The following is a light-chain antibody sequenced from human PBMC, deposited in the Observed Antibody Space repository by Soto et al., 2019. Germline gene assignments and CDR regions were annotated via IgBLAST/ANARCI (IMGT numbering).Light chain of an antibody. J-gene: IGLJ3*02. CDR1: TSDIGFYDY. CDR2: GVT. CDR3: QSYDNSLSGAWV. Sequence: QSALTQPASVSGSPGQSLTISCTGTTSDIGFYDYVSWYQQYPGKAPKLLIYGVTIRPSGISNRFSGSKSGSTASLAITGLQAEDEADYYCQSYDNSLSGAWVFGGGTKLTVL. V-gene: IGLV2-14*01.